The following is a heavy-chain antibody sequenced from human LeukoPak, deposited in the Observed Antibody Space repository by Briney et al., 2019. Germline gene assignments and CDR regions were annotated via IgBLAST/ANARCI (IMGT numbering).Heavy chain of an antibody. Sequence: PSETLSLTCTVSGGSISNFHWSWIRQPAGKGLEWIGRVHNSGSINYNPSLRGRVTVSVDTSKNQFSLQVNSVTAAGTAVYYCASLEGAKDVDVWGTGTTVTVSS. CDR1: GGSISNFH. D-gene: IGHD1-26*01. CDR3: ASLEGAKDVDV. J-gene: IGHJ6*04. V-gene: IGHV4-4*07. CDR2: VHNSGSI.